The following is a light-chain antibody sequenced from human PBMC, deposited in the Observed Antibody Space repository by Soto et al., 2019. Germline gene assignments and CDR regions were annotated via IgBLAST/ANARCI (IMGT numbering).Light chain of an antibody. CDR1: QSVSSK. CDR2: EVS. J-gene: IGKJ5*01. Sequence: EIVMTQSPATLSVSPGERATLSCRASQSVSSKLAWYQQKPGQAPRLLIYEVSNRFSGVPDRFSGSGSGTDFTLKISRVEAEDVGVYYCMQSIQLPTFGQGTRLEI. V-gene: IGKV3-15*01. CDR3: MQSIQLPT.